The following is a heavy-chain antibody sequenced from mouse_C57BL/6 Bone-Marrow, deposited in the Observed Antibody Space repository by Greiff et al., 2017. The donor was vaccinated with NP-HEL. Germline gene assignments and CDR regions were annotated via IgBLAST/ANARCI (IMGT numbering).Heavy chain of an antibody. CDR1: GYSITSGYY. D-gene: IGHD2-1*01. CDR2: ISYDGSN. CDR3: ASYYGKYYAMDY. Sequence: VQLKHSGPGLVKPSQSLSLTCSVTGYSITSGYYWNWIRQFPGNKLEWMGYISYDGSNNYNPSLKNRISITRDTSKNQFFLKLNSVTTEDTATYYCASYYGKYYAMDYWGQGTSVTVSS. V-gene: IGHV3-6*01. J-gene: IGHJ4*01.